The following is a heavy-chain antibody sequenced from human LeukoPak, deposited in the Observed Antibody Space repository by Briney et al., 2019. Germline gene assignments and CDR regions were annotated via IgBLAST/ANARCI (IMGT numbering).Heavy chain of an antibody. Sequence: GGSLRLSCAASGFSFSTYGMHWVRQAPGKGLEWVALIWNAGTNTYYADSVKGRFTISRDNSKNTLYLQMNSLRAEDTAVYYRAGEARAGGDNIFDYWGQGTLVIVSS. D-gene: IGHD3-10*01. CDR2: IWNAGTNT. CDR1: GFSFSTYG. V-gene: IGHV3-33*01. J-gene: IGHJ4*02. CDR3: AGEARAGGDNIFDY.